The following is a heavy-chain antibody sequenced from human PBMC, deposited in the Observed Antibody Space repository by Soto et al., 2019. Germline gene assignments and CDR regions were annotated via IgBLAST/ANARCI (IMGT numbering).Heavy chain of an antibody. CDR1: GGSISSSNW. D-gene: IGHD3-3*01. CDR2: IYHSGST. V-gene: IGHV4-4*02. CDR3: ARPYYDFWSGPYSYYYGMDV. J-gene: IGHJ6*02. Sequence: KTSETLSLTCAVSGGSISSSNWCSRVRQPPGKGLEWIGEIYHSGSTNYNPSLKSRVTISVDKSKNQFSLKLSSVTAADTAVYYCARPYYDFWSGPYSYYYGMDVWGQGTTVTVSS.